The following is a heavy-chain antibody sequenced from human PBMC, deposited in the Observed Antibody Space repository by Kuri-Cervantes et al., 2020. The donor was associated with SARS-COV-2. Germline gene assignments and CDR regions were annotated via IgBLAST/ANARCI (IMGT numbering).Heavy chain of an antibody. CDR1: GYTLTELS. Sequence: ASVKVSCKVSGYTLTELSMHWVRQATGQGLEWMGWMNPNSGNTGYAQKFQGRVTMTRNTSISTAYMELSSLRSDDTAVYYCARDQDPIRFLAGYDYWGQGTLVTVSS. CDR3: ARDQDPIRFLAGYDY. J-gene: IGHJ4*02. CDR2: MNPNSGNT. D-gene: IGHD3-3*01. V-gene: IGHV1-8*01.